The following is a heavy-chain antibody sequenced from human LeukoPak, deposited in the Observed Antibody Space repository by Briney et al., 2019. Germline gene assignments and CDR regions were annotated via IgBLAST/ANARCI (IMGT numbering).Heavy chain of an antibody. CDR3: ARSQGGAFSYGTDY. D-gene: IGHD5-18*01. J-gene: IGHJ4*02. Sequence: ASVKVSCKASGYTFTNYYMQWVRQAPGQGLEWIGIINPSGGSTGYAQKFQGRVSMTRDTSTSTVYMELSSLRSEDTAVYYCARSQGGAFSYGTDYWGQGTLVTVSS. V-gene: IGHV1-46*01. CDR2: INPSGGST. CDR1: GYTFTNYY.